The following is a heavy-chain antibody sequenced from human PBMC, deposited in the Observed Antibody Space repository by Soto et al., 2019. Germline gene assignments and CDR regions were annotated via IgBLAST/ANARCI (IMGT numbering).Heavy chain of an antibody. Sequence: SETLSLTCTVSGGSVTSDEDYWGWIRQPPGKGLEWIGSIYYSWSTYYNPSLKSRVTISIDTSKNQFSLKLSSVTAADTAVYYCARAGDTMVRGVIIMNYYGMDVWGQGTTVTVSS. CDR2: IYYSWST. D-gene: IGHD3-10*01. CDR3: ARAGDTMVRGVIIMNYYGMDV. J-gene: IGHJ6*02. V-gene: IGHV4-39*07. CDR1: GGSVTSDEDY.